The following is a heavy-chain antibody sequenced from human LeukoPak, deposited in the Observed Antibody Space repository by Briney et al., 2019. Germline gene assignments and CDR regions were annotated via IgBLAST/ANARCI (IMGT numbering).Heavy chain of an antibody. V-gene: IGHV3-7*03. CDR2: IKYDGSVQ. D-gene: IGHD3-10*01. CDR3: ARDYGWSFAN. Sequence: GGSLRLSCTSSGFIFSSHWMNWVRQAPGKGPEWVANIKYDGSVQYYVDSVKDRFSISRDNTKNLLYLQMNSLRVEDTAVYYCARDYGWSFANWGQGTLVTVSS. J-gene: IGHJ4*02. CDR1: GFIFSSHW.